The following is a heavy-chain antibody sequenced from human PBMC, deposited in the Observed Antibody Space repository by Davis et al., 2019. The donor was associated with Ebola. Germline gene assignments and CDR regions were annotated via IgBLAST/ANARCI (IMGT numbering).Heavy chain of an antibody. CDR1: GFTFSSYS. Sequence: GGSLRLSCAASGFTFSSYSMNWVRQAPGKGLEWVSSISSSSRYIYYADSVKGRFTISRDNAKNSLYLQMNSLRAEDTAVYYCAKDRHPNWGPGVFDYWGQGTLVTVSS. J-gene: IGHJ4*02. CDR3: AKDRHPNWGPGVFDY. V-gene: IGHV3-21*04. CDR2: ISSSSRYI. D-gene: IGHD7-27*01.